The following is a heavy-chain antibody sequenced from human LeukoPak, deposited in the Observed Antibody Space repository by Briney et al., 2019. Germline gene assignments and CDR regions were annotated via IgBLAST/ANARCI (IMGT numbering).Heavy chain of an antibody. V-gene: IGHV1-18*01. J-gene: IGHJ3*02. D-gene: IGHD6-19*01. Sequence: GASVKVSCKAAGYTFSSYGIRWVRQAPGQGLEWMGWISADKGNTNYAQKLQGRVTLTTDTPTSTAYMELRSLRSDDTAVYYCARDPIGRSSGWGGAFDIWGQGTMVTVSS. CDR1: GYTFSSYG. CDR2: ISADKGNT. CDR3: ARDPIGRSSGWGGAFDI.